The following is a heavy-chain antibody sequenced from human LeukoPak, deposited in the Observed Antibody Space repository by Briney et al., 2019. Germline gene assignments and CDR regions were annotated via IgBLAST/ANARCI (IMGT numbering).Heavy chain of an antibody. CDR3: ARRLPFGSGNFDY. D-gene: IGHD3-10*01. J-gene: IGHJ4*02. CDR2: IYNSGST. Sequence: SETLSLTCNVSGASMSSNYWSWIRQPPGKGLEWIGDIYNSGSTNYNPSLKSRVTISVDTSKNQFSLKLNPVTAADTAVYYCARRLPFGSGNFDYWGQGTLVTVSS. CDR1: GASMSSNY. V-gene: IGHV4-59*01.